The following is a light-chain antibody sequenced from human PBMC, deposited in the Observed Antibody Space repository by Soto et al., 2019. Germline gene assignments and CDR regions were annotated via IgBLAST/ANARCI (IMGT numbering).Light chain of an antibody. CDR2: GAS. CDR1: EGVASSY. J-gene: IGKJ1*01. CDR3: QQYGSSPWT. Sequence: EIVLTQSPGTLSLSPGERATLSCRAGEGVASSYLAWYQQKPGQAPRLLMYGASGRATGIPDRFSGSGSGTDFTLTITRLQPEDFAVYYCQQYGSSPWTSGQGTKVDIK. V-gene: IGKV3-20*01.